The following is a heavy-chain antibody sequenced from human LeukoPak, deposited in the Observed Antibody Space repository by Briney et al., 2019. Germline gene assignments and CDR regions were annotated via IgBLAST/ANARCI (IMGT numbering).Heavy chain of an antibody. D-gene: IGHD7-27*01. CDR2: IKEGESEK. J-gene: IGHJ6*02. Sequence: GGSLRLSCAASGFTCSDSWMRWVRQAPGKGPEWVANIKEGESEKHYVDSGKGRFTVSRDKAKSSLFLQMNSLSVEDTAVYYCATYKNWVAGDVWGQGTTVSVSS. CDR3: ATYKNWVAGDV. V-gene: IGHV3-7*01. CDR1: GFTCSDSW.